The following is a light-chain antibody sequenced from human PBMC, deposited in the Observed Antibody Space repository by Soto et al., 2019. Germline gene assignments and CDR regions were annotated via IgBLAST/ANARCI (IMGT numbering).Light chain of an antibody. Sequence: EIVMTQSPGTRSVSPGERATLSCRASQSVSSNVAWYQQKPGQAPRLLIYGASTRATGIPARFSGSGSGTEFTLIISSLQSEDFAVYYCQQYNYWPPLTFGGGTKVEI. J-gene: IGKJ4*01. CDR1: QSVSSN. CDR3: QQYNYWPPLT. CDR2: GAS. V-gene: IGKV3-15*01.